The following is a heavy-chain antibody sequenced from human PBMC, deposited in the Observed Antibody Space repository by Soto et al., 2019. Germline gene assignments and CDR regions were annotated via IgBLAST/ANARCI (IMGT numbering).Heavy chain of an antibody. CDR3: ARGFYGSGSYNPRLDY. CDR2: IYYSGST. Sequence: PSETLSLTSPVSGCTISSYDWSWIRQPPGKGLEWIGYIYYSGSTNYNPSLKSRVTISVDTSKNQFSLKLSSVTAADTAVYYCARGFYGSGSYNPRLDYWGQGTLVTVSS. CDR1: GCTISSYD. V-gene: IGHV4-59*01. J-gene: IGHJ4*02. D-gene: IGHD3-10*01.